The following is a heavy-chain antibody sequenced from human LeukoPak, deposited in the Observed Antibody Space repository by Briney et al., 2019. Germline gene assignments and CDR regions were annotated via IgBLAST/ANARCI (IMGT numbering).Heavy chain of an antibody. CDR2: IIPIFGTA. D-gene: IGHD3-22*01. J-gene: IGHJ4*02. CDR1: GGTFSSYA. CDR3: ARVPEYDSSGYAPFGY. V-gene: IGHV1-69*05. Sequence: GASVKVSCKASGGTFSSYAISWVRQAPGQGLEWMGGIIPIFGTANYAQKFQGRVTITTDESTSTAYMELSSLRSEDTVVYYCARVPEYDSSGYAPFGYWGQGTLVTVSS.